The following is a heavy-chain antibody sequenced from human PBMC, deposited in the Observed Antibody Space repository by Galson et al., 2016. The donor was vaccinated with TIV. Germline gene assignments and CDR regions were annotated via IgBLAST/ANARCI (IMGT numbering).Heavy chain of an antibody. D-gene: IGHD5-12*01. V-gene: IGHV1-69*05. CDR3: ARARGSSGYEGSL. Sequence: SVKVSCKASGGTFSSYAFSWVRQAPGQGLEWMGRIIGMFGTTNYAQKFQGRITITTDELTSTAYMELNSLRSEDTAIYDCARARGSSGYEGSLWGQGTLVTVSS. J-gene: IGHJ4*02. CDR1: GGTFSSYA. CDR2: IIGMFGTT.